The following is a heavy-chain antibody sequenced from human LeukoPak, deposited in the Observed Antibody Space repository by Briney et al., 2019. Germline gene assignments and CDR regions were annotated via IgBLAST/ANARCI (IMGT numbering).Heavy chain of an antibody. J-gene: IGHJ1*01. D-gene: IGHD2-15*01. CDR1: GYAFTSYG. Sequence: ASVKVSCKASGYAFTSYGISWVRQAPGQGLEWMGWISAYNGNTNYAQKLQGRVTMTTDTSTSTVYMELRSLRSDDTAVYYCARVYCSGGSCYPPLGYFQHWGQGTLVTVSS. CDR3: ARVYCSGGSCYPPLGYFQH. V-gene: IGHV1-18*01. CDR2: ISAYNGNT.